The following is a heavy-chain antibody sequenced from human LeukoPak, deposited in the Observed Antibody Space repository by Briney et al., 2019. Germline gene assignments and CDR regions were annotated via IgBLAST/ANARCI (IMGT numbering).Heavy chain of an antibody. Sequence: SETLSLTCTVSGGSISSYYWSWIRQPPGKGLEWIGNMYYDGSSKSNPSLKSRVSISVDTSKNQFFLELTSVTAADTAVYYCARGGGVNRDGYNQFDYWGQGTLVTVSS. V-gene: IGHV4-59*01. D-gene: IGHD5-24*01. CDR3: ARGGGVNRDGYNQFDY. CDR1: GGSISSYY. CDR2: MYYDGSS. J-gene: IGHJ4*02.